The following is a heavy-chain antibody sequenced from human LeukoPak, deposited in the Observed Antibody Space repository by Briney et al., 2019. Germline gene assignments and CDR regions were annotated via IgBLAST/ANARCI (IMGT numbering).Heavy chain of an antibody. D-gene: IGHD5-12*01. V-gene: IGHV3-21*01. Sequence: GGSLRLSCAASGFTFSTYSMNWVRQAPGKGLEWVSSISSGSSYIYYADSVKGRFTISRDSAKNSLYLQMNSLRAEDTAVYYCARDMGDGYDFYFDYWGQGTLVTVSS. CDR2: ISSGSSYI. CDR3: ARDMGDGYDFYFDY. CDR1: GFTFSTYS. J-gene: IGHJ4*02.